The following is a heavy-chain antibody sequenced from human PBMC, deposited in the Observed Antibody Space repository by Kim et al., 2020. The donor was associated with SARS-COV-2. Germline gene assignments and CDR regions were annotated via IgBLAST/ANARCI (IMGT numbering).Heavy chain of an antibody. CDR1: GFTFSSYS. CDR2: ISSSSSYI. J-gene: IGHJ6*02. D-gene: IGHD5-18*01. CDR3: ARAPTTAHNLGRSTAMVDTGYYYYYGMDV. V-gene: IGHV3-21*01. Sequence: GGSLRLSCAASGFTFSSYSMNWVRQAPGKGLEWVSSISSSSSYIYYADSVKGRFTISRDNAKNSLYLQMNSLRAEDTAVYYCARAPTTAHNLGRSTAMVDTGYYYYYGMDVWGQGTTVTVSS.